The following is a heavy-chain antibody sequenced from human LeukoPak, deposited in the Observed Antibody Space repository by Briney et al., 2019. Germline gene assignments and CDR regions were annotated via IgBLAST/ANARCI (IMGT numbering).Heavy chain of an antibody. CDR2: IYTSGST. V-gene: IGHV4-61*02. J-gene: IGHJ6*02. CDR3: ARDRRGWLGGMDV. CDR1: GGTISSGSYY. D-gene: IGHD3-9*01. Sequence: PSETLSLTRTVSGGTISSGSYYWSWIRQPAGKGLEWIGRIYTSGSTNYNPSLKSRVTISVDTSKNQFSLKLSSVTAADTAVYYCARDRRGWLGGMDVWGQGTTVTVSS.